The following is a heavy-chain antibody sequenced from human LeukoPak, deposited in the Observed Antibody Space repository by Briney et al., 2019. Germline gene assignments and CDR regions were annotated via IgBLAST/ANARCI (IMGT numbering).Heavy chain of an antibody. V-gene: IGHV4-34*08. CDR3: ARGRVSSNTWYSTYYYYFYMDV. CDR2: INHSGST. D-gene: IGHD6-13*01. CDR1: GFTFSDYY. Sequence: GSLRLSCAASGFTFSDYYMSWIRQPPGKGLEWIGEINHSGSTNYNPSLKSRVTISVDTSKNQFSLKLSSVTAADTAVYFCARGRVSSNTWYSTYYYYFYMDVWGKATTVTVSS. J-gene: IGHJ6*03.